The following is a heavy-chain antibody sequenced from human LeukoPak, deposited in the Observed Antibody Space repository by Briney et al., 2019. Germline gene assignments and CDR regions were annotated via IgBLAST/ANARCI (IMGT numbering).Heavy chain of an antibody. CDR3: AREAEITPFDY. CDR1: GDSVSTNSVA. J-gene: IGHJ4*02. V-gene: IGHV6-1*01. D-gene: IGHD5-24*01. Sequence: TSQTLSLTCAISGDSVSTNSVAWNWIRQSPSRGLEWLVRTSYRSKWYNDYAVSVKSRINITPDTSKNQFSLQLNSVTPEDTAVYYCAREAEITPFDYWGQGTPVTVSS. CDR2: TSYRSKWYN.